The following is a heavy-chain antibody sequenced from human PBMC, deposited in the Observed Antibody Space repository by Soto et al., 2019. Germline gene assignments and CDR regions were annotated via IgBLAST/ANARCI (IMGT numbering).Heavy chain of an antibody. D-gene: IGHD5-18*01. CDR1: GGTFYTYT. J-gene: IGHJ4*02. V-gene: IGHV1-69*13. CDR3: ARIPRYSFPTSDDLDS. Sequence: SVKVSCKASGGTFYTYTFSWVRQAPGQGLEWMGSITPIYPTTNYAEKFQGRLTVTADGSTNTAYMELNSLTSEDTAVYYCARIPRYSFPTSDDLDSRGQGTLVTVSS. CDR2: ITPIYPTT.